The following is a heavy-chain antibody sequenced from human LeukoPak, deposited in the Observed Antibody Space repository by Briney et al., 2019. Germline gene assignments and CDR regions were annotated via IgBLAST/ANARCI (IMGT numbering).Heavy chain of an antibody. D-gene: IGHD3-10*01. CDR1: GFTFSSYC. Sequence: GGSLRLSCGASGFTFSSYCMHWVRQAPGKGLEWVAFIRYDGSNKYYADSVKGRFTISRDNSKNTLYLQMNSLRAEDTAVYYCAKDRYYGSGSPPAAWGQGTMVTVSS. J-gene: IGHJ3*01. CDR3: AKDRYYGSGSPPAA. CDR2: IRYDGSNK. V-gene: IGHV3-30*02.